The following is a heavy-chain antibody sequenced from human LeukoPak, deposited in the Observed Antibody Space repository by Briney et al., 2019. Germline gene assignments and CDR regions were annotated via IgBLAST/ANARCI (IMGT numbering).Heavy chain of an antibody. V-gene: IGHV3-23*01. D-gene: IGHD3-10*01. CDR3: AKRGVVIRGVLIIGFHKEAYYFDY. CDR2: ISESGGST. Sequence: GGPLSLFCAVSGIPLNNYAMLWVRQARGKGLEWVSGISESGGSTKDAGSVKGRFTISRDNSLNTVYLQMNSLRAEDTAVYFCAKRGVVIRGVLIIGFHKEAYYFDYWGQGILVTVSS. CDR1: GIPLNNYA. J-gene: IGHJ4*02.